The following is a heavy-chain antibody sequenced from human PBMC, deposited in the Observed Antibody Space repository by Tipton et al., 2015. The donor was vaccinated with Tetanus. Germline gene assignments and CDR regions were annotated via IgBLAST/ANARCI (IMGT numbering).Heavy chain of an antibody. CDR3: AREKCYCRGCSCYFDY. Sequence: TLSLTCAVYGGSFSGYYWSWIRQPPGKGLEWIGEINHSGSTNYNPSLKSRATISVDTSKNQFSLRLSSVTAADTAVYYCAREKCYCRGCSCYFDYWGQGTLVTVSS. V-gene: IGHV4-34*01. CDR1: GGSFSGYY. J-gene: IGHJ4*02. CDR2: INHSGST. D-gene: IGHD2-15*01.